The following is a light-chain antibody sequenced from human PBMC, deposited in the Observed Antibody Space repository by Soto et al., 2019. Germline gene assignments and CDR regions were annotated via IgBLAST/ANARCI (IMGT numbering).Light chain of an antibody. J-gene: IGKJ4*01. Sequence: EIVLTQSPGTLSLSPGERATLSCRAGQSGSSNYLAWYQQSPGQAPRLLIYGASSRATGIADRFSGSGSGTDFTLTISRMEHEDIAMYYCHQYGSSPLTFGGGTRVEIK. CDR2: GAS. CDR1: QSGSSNY. V-gene: IGKV3-20*01. CDR3: HQYGSSPLT.